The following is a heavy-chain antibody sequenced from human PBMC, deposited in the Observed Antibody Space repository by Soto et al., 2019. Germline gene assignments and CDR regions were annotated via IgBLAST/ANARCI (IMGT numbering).Heavy chain of an antibody. D-gene: IGHD3-9*01. Sequence: GGSLRLSCAASGFTFSSYAMSWVRQAPGKGLEWVSAISGSGGSTYYADSVKGRFTISRDNSKNTLYLQMNSLRAEDTAVYYCATDILTGLWELQYYYYMDVWGKGTTVTVSS. J-gene: IGHJ6*03. V-gene: IGHV3-23*01. CDR1: GFTFSSYA. CDR2: ISGSGGST. CDR3: ATDILTGLWELQYYYYMDV.